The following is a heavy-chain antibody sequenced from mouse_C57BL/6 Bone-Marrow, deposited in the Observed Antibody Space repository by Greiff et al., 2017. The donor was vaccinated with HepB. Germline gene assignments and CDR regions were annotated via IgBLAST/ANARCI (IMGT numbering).Heavy chain of an antibody. CDR1: GYTFTSYG. J-gene: IGHJ3*01. D-gene: IGHD1-1*01. V-gene: IGHV1-81*01. CDR2: IYPRSGNT. Sequence: QVQLQQSGAELARPGASVKLSCKASGYTFTSYGISWVKQRTGQGLEWIGEIYPRSGNTYYNEKFKGKATLTADKSSSTAYMELRSLTSEDSAVYFCARDQLHGSSYWFAYWGQGTLVTVSA. CDR3: ARDQLHGSSYWFAY.